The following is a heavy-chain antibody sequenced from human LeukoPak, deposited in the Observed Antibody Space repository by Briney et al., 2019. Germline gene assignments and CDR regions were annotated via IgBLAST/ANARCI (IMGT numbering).Heavy chain of an antibody. CDR1: GGTFSNYA. CDR2: IIPIFGTT. CDR3: ARGGEANYYDTSGYYLYYY. J-gene: IGHJ4*02. V-gene: IGHV1-69*05. D-gene: IGHD3-22*01. Sequence: ASVKVSCKASGGTFSNYAISWVQQAPGQGLEWMGRIIPIFGTTNYAQKFQGRVTITTDESTSTAYMELSSLRSEDTAVYYCARGGEANYYDTSGYYLYYYWGQGTLVTVSS.